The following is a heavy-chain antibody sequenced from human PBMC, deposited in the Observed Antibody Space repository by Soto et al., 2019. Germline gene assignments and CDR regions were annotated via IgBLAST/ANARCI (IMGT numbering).Heavy chain of an antibody. CDR2: INHSGST. CDR1: GGSFSGYY. J-gene: IGHJ6*02. V-gene: IGHV4-34*01. CDR3: ARGQGPDLLLWFGEGMDV. Sequence: SETLSLTCAVYGGSFSGYYWSWIRQPPGKGLEWIGEINHSGSTNYNPSLKSRVTISVDTSKNQFSLKLSSVTAADTAVYYCARGQGPDLLLWFGEGMDVWGQGTTVTVSS. D-gene: IGHD3-10*01.